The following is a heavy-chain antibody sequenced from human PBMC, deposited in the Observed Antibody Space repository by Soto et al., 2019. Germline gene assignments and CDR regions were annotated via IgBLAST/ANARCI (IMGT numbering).Heavy chain of an antibody. V-gene: IGHV4-30-2*01. D-gene: IGHD6-13*01. CDR3: ARGRAAAGKGPWFDP. J-gene: IGHJ5*02. CDR1: GGSISSGGYS. CDR2: IYHSGST. Sequence: SETLSLTCAVSGGSISSGGYSWSWIRQPPGKGLEWMGYIYHSGSTYYNPSLKSRVTISVDRSKNQFSLKLSSVTAADTAVYYCARGRAAAGKGPWFDPWGQGALVTVSS.